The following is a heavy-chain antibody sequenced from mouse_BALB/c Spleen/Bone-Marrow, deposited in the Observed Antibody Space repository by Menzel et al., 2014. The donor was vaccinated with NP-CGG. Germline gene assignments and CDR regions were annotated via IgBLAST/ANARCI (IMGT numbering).Heavy chain of an antibody. J-gene: IGHJ4*01. CDR3: AILEDAMDY. Sequence: QVQLQQSGAELVRPGPSLLMSCKVSGYTFTSYWIGWVKERPGFGLVWIGVIYPGGGYSNYNEKLKGKAKLTADTSSSTAYIHRRSRTSADSAVYYCAILEDAMDYWGQGSSVTVSS. CDR1: GYTFTSYW. CDR2: IYPGGGYS. V-gene: IGHV1-63*02.